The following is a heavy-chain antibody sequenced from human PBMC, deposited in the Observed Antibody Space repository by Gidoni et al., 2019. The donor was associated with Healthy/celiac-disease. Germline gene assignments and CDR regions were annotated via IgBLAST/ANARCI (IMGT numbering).Heavy chain of an antibody. CDR1: GFTFDDYT. CDR3: AKDSYGDYEGFDY. J-gene: IGHJ4*02. D-gene: IGHD4-17*01. CDR2: ISWDGGST. V-gene: IGHV3-43*01. Sequence: EVQLVESGGVVVQPGGSLRLSCEASGFTFDDYTMHWVRQAPGKGLEWVSLISWDGGSTYYADSVKGRFTISRDNSKNSLYLQMNSLRTEDTALYYCAKDSYGDYEGFDYWGQGTLVTVSS.